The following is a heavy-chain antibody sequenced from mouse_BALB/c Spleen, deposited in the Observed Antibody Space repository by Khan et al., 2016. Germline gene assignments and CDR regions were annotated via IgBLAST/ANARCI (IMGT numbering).Heavy chain of an antibody. CDR3: ASDLLWYAMDY. D-gene: IGHD2-1*01. CDR2: IDPYNGGT. J-gene: IGHJ4*01. Sequence: VQLQQSGLELVKPGASVKVSCKASGYTFTSYNMYWVKQSHGKSLEWIGYIDPYNGGTNYNQKFKGKATLTVDKSSSTAYMHLNSLTSEDSAVYYCASDLLWYAMDYWGQGTSVTVSS. CDR1: GYTFTSYN. V-gene: IGHV1S135*01.